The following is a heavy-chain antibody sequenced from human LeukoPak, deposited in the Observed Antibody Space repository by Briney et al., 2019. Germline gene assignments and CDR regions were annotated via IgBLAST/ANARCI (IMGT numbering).Heavy chain of an antibody. Sequence: PSETLSLTCNVSGGSISSHYWSWIRQPPGRGLEWIGYIYYSGSTNYNPSLKSRVTISVDTSQNQVSLKLNSVNAADTAVYYCARVAYRYSINDWSRTGLGAYATKYYYYMDVWGKGTTVTVSS. J-gene: IGHJ6*03. CDR2: IYYSGST. CDR3: ARVAYRYSINDWSRTGLGAYATKYYYYMDV. D-gene: IGHD3-9*01. CDR1: GGSISSHY. V-gene: IGHV4-59*11.